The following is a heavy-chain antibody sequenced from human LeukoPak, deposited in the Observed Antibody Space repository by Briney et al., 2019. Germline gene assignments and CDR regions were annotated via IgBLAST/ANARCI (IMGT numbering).Heavy chain of an antibody. V-gene: IGHV3-21*04. CDR3: AKGPATGLSNNFDD. D-gene: IGHD4-17*01. CDR2: ISNDGSDI. J-gene: IGHJ4*02. Sequence: GGSLRLSCVGSGFTFSSLAMNWVRQAPGKGLEWVSSISNDGSDIHYVDSVKGRFTVSRDNSKNTLYLQMNNLRAEDTAVYYCAKGPATGLSNNFDDWGQGTLVTVSS. CDR1: GFTFSSLA.